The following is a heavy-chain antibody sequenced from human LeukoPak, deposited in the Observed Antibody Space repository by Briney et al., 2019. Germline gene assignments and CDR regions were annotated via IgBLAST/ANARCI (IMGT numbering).Heavy chain of an antibody. V-gene: IGHV1-2*02. Sequence: SVKVSCKASGYTFTAYYIHWVRQAPGQGLEWMGWINPNSGGTNYAQRFQGRVTMTRDTSITTAYMELSRLRSDDTAVYYCASPWGRWFGELIWYFDLWGRGTLVTVSS. CDR1: GYTFTAYY. J-gene: IGHJ2*01. D-gene: IGHD3-10*01. CDR2: INPNSGGT. CDR3: ASPWGRWFGELIWYFDL.